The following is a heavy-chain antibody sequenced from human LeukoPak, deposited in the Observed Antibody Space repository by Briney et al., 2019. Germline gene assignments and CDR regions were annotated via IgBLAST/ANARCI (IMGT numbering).Heavy chain of an antibody. CDR2: ISGSGDST. V-gene: IGHV3-23*01. CDR3: ATNPPVVRGVTYRTYDGYYFDY. CDR1: GFTFSSHA. Sequence: GGSLRLSCAASGFTFSSHAMSWVRQAPGKGLEWVSAISGSGDSTYYADSVKGRFTISRDNSNKTLSLQMNSLAAEDTAGYYCATNPPVVRGVTYRTYDGYYFDYWGHGTLVTVSS. D-gene: IGHD3-10*01. J-gene: IGHJ4*01.